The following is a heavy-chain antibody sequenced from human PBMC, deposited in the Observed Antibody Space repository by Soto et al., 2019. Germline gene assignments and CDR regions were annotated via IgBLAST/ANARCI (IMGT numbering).Heavy chain of an antibody. V-gene: IGHV1-3*01. D-gene: IGHD5-18*01. J-gene: IGHJ4*02. CDR1: GYTFTNYA. Sequence: GASVKVSCKASGYTFTNYAMHWVRQAPGQRLEWMGWINAGNGNTKYSQKFQGRVTMSRNTSISTAYMELSSLRSEDTAVYYCAREGGYSYGFDYWGQGTLGTV. CDR3: AREGGYSYGFDY. CDR2: INAGNGNT.